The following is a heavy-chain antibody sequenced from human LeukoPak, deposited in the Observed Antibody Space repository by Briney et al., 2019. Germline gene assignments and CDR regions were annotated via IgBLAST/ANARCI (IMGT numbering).Heavy chain of an antibody. J-gene: IGHJ4*02. CDR2: LYSDGNT. V-gene: IGHV3-53*01. D-gene: IGHD1-14*01. Sequence: PGGSLRLSYAASGFTVITNDMTWVRQPPGKGLEWVSVLYSDGNTKYADSVQGRFTISRDNSKNTLYLEMNSLSPDDTAVYYCARGVEPLATNTLAYWGQGTLVTVSS. CDR1: GFTVITND. CDR3: ARGVEPLATNTLAY.